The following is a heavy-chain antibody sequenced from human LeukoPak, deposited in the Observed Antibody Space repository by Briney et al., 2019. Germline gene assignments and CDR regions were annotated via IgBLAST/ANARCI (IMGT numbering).Heavy chain of an antibody. CDR2: IAVGSGNT. CDR3: AILLWDYGDYDYFDY. D-gene: IGHD4-17*01. V-gene: IGHV1-58*01. CDR1: GFTFTSSA. Sequence: SVKVSCKASGFTFTSSAVQWVRQARGQRLEWIGWIAVGSGNTNYAQKFQERVTITRDMSTSTAYMELSSLRSEDTAVYYCAILLWDYGDYDYFDYWGQGTLVTVSS. J-gene: IGHJ4*02.